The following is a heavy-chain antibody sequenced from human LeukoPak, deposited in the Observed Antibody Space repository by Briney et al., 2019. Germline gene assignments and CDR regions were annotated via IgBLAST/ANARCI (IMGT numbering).Heavy chain of an antibody. J-gene: IGHJ6*02. CDR1: GFTFSNAW. Sequence: GGSLRLSCAASGFTFSNAWMSWVRQAPGKGLEWVGRIKSKTDGGTTDYAAPVKGRFTISRDDSKNTLYLQMNSLRAEDTAVYYCAKDLSGSSLYYGMDVWGQGTTVTVSS. D-gene: IGHD1-26*01. CDR3: AKDLSGSSLYYGMDV. V-gene: IGHV3-15*01. CDR2: IKSKTDGGTT.